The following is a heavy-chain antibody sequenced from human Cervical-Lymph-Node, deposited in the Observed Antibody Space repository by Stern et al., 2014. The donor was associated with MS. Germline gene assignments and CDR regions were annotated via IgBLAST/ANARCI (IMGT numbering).Heavy chain of an antibody. J-gene: IGHJ5*02. V-gene: IGHV4-38-2*02. D-gene: IGHD6-13*01. CDR3: AREEQQLVHGNWFDP. CDR1: GYSISSGYY. Sequence: QVQLQESGPGLVKPSETLSLTCTVSGYSISSGYYWGWIRQPPGKGLEWIGSIYHSGSTYYNPSLKSRVTISVDTAKNQFSLKLGSGPAADTAVYYCAREEQQLVHGNWFDPWGQGTLVTVSS. CDR2: IYHSGST.